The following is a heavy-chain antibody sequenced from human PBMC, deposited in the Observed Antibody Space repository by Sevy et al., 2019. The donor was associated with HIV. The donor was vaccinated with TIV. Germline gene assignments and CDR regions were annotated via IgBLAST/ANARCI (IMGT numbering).Heavy chain of an antibody. CDR2: INHSGST. CDR1: GGSFSGYY. CDR3: ARGRIRFTMIVVVAGGAFDI. V-gene: IGHV4-34*01. Sequence: SETLSLTCAVYGGSFSGYYWNWIRQPPGKGLEWIGEINHSGSTNYNPSLKSRVTISVDTSKNQFSLKLGSVTAADTAVYYCARGRIRFTMIVVVAGGAFDIWGQGTMVTVSS. J-gene: IGHJ3*02. D-gene: IGHD3-22*01.